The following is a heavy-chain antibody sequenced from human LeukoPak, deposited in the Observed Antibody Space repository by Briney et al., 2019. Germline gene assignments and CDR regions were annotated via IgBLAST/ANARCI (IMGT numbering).Heavy chain of an antibody. CDR2: IYPGDSDT. D-gene: IGHD6-19*01. CDR1: GYSFTSYW. J-gene: IGHJ3*02. Sequence: GESLKISCKGSGYSFTSYWIGWVRQMPGKGLEWMGIIYPGDSDTRYGPSFQGQVTISADKSISTAYLQWSSLKASDTAMYYCARLRIAVAERIDAFDIWGQGTMVTVSS. V-gene: IGHV5-51*01. CDR3: ARLRIAVAERIDAFDI.